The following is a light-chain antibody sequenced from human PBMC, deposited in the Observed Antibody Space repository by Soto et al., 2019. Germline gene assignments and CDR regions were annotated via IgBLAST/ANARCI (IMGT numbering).Light chain of an antibody. Sequence: QSALTQPASVSGSLGQSITISCTGTSSDIGGYNYVSWYQQHPGKAPKVMIFEVSKRPSGVSNRFSGSKFGNMASLTISGLQAEDEGDYYCSSFTTTSTVLLGGGTKLTVL. CDR2: EVS. V-gene: IGLV2-14*01. CDR3: SSFTTTSTVL. J-gene: IGLJ2*01. CDR1: SSDIGGYNY.